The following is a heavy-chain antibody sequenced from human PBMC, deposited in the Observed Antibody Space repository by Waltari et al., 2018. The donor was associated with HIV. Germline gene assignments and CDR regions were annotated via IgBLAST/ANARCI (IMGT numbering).Heavy chain of an antibody. CDR1: GGSFSGYY. Sequence: QVQLQQWGAGLLKPSETLSLTCAVYGGSFSGYYWSWIRQPPGKGLEWIGEINHSGSETDHPARKAAVTRSVDTSKSQFSLKLSSVSAADTAVYYCARGRVGCSGGSCYPKGQYYGMDVWGQGTTVTVSS. CDR2: INHSGSE. D-gene: IGHD2-15*01. CDR3: ARGRVGCSGGSCYPKGQYYGMDV. J-gene: IGHJ6*02. V-gene: IGHV4-34*01.